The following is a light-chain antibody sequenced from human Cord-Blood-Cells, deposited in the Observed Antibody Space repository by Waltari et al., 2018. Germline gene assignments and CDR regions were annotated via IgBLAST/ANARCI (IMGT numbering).Light chain of an antibody. CDR1: QSVSSN. CDR2: GAS. V-gene: IGKV3-15*01. J-gene: IGKJ3*01. CDR3: QQYNNWRSCT. Sequence: EIVMTQSPAPLSVSPGERATLSCRASQSVSSNLAWYQQKPGQAPQLLIYGASTKATSIPARFSGSGSGTEFTLTISSLQSEEFAVYYCQQYNNWRSCTFGPGTKVDIK.